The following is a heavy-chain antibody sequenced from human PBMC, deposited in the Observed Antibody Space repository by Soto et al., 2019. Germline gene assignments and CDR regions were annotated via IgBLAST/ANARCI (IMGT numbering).Heavy chain of an antibody. CDR1: GGSISSSSYY. CDR3: ARTRYGIVGAIDFHY. CDR2: IYYSGSS. V-gene: IGHV4-61*05. Sequence: PSETLSLTCTVSGGSISSSSYYWGWIRQPPGKGLEWIGYIYYSGSSNYNPSLKSRVTISVDTSKNQFSLKLSSVTAADTAVYYCARTRYGIVGAIDFHYWGQGTLVTVSS. D-gene: IGHD1-26*01. J-gene: IGHJ4*02.